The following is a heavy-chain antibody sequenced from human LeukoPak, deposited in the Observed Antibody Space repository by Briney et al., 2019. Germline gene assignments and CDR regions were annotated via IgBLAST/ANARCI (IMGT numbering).Heavy chain of an antibody. CDR1: GFTFSSYA. J-gene: IGHJ6*02. CDR3: ARTIMVRGVITAYYYYYGMDV. V-gene: IGHV3-23*01. Sequence: GGSLRLSCAASGFTFSSYAMSWVRQAPGKGLEWVSAISGSGGSTYYADSVKGRFTISRDNAKNSLYLQMNSLRAEDTAVYYCARTIMVRGVITAYYYYYGMDVWGQGTTVTVSS. D-gene: IGHD3-10*01. CDR2: ISGSGGST.